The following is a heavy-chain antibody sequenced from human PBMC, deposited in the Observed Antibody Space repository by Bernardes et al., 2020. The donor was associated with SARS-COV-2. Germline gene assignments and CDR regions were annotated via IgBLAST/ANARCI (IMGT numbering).Heavy chain of an antibody. CDR2: IVDDGTTI. V-gene: IGHV3-11*01. CDR3: ARDTYGDNIDY. D-gene: IGHD4-17*01. CDR1: GFTFSDSY. Sequence: GGSLLLSCAASGFTFSDSYMIWIRQAPGQGLEWISYIVDDGTTIYYADSVKGRFTISRDNAKNSLYLQMNSLRAEDTAVYYCARDTYGDNIDYWGQGTLVTVSS. J-gene: IGHJ4*02.